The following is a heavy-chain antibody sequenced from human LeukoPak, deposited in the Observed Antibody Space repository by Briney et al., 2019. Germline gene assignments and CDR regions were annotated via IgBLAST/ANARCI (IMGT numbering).Heavy chain of an antibody. Sequence: GGSLRLSCAASGFTSVTTKIAWTGQAPGKGLEWLSYISPSTTHTSYADSVKGRFTISRDNAKNLLFLQMNSLRAEDTAVYYCARGGHGAADQWGQGTLVTVSS. J-gene: IGHJ5*02. CDR2: ISPSTTHT. D-gene: IGHD1-26*01. V-gene: IGHV3-11*05. CDR1: GFTSVTT. CDR3: ARGGHGAADQ.